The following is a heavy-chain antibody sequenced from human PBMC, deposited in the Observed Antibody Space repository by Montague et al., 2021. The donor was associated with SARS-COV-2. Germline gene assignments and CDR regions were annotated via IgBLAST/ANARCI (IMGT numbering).Heavy chain of an antibody. Sequence: TLSLTCTVSGGSISSGSYYWSWIRQPAGKGLEWIGRIYTSGSTNYNPSLKSRVTISVDTSKNQFSLKLSSVTAADTAVYYCASGIAATYYYYMDVWDKGTTVTVSS. CDR3: ASGIAATYYYYMDV. D-gene: IGHD6-13*01. CDR2: IYTSGST. CDR1: GGSISSGSYY. V-gene: IGHV4-61*02. J-gene: IGHJ6*03.